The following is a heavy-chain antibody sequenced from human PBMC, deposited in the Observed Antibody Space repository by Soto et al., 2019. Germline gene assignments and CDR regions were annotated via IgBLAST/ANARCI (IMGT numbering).Heavy chain of an antibody. Sequence: QAYLVESGGGVVQPGRSLRLSCAASGFSFSTFALHWVRQAPGEGLEWVALISHDGRNEKYAESVKGRFTISRDNSKNTVYMQMDSLRLEDTVVYYCARDGLSDDFRSGGYWFDPWGQGTQVTVSS. J-gene: IGHJ5*02. CDR1: GFSFSTFA. V-gene: IGHV3-30-3*01. CDR2: ISHDGRNE. D-gene: IGHD3-3*01. CDR3: ARDGLSDDFRSGGYWFDP.